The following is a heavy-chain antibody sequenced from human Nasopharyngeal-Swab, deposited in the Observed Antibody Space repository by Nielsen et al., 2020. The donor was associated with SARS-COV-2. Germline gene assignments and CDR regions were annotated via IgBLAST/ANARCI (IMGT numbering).Heavy chain of an antibody. D-gene: IGHD3-22*01. V-gene: IGHV4-34*01. CDR3: ARGRIYYDSSGYRRNWFDP. CDR2: INHSGST. Sequence: RQAPGKGLEWIGEINHSGSTNYNPSLKSRVTISVDTSKNQFSLKLSYVTAADTAVYYCARGRIYYDSSGYRRNWFDPWGQGTLVTVSS. J-gene: IGHJ5*02.